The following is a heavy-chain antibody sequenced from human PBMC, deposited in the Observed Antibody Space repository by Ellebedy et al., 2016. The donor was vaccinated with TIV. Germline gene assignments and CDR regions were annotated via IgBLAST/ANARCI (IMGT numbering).Heavy chain of an antibody. D-gene: IGHD3-10*01. Sequence: ASVKVSCKASGYTFTSYGISWVRQAPGQGLEWMGWISAYNGNTNYAQKLQGRVTMTTDTSTSTAYMELRSLRSEDTAVYYCASKYYGSGRSFWYFDLWGRGTLVTVSS. CDR2: ISAYNGNT. CDR1: GYTFTSYG. V-gene: IGHV1-18*04. J-gene: IGHJ2*01. CDR3: ASKYYGSGRSFWYFDL.